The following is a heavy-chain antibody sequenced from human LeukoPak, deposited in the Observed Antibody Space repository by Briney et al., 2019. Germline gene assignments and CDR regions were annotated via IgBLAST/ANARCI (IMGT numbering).Heavy chain of an antibody. Sequence: SETLSLTCTVSGGSISSYYWTWIRQPPGKGLEWIGYIYYSGSTYYSGSTNYNPSLKSRVTISVDTSKNQFSLKLSSVTAADTAVYYCAKDLVAYYDILTGSMETGFDYWGQGTLVTVSS. CDR3: AKDLVAYYDILTGSMETGFDY. J-gene: IGHJ4*02. D-gene: IGHD3-9*01. CDR2: IYYSGSTYYSGST. CDR1: GGSISSYY. V-gene: IGHV4-59*01.